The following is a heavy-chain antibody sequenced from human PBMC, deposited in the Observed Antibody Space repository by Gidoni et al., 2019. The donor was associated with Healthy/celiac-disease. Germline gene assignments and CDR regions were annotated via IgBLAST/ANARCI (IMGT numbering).Heavy chain of an antibody. D-gene: IGHD2-8*02. CDR3: ARKPVDLGRRDGYWFGMDV. CDR2: ISSSGSTI. J-gene: IGHJ6*02. Sequence: EVQLVESGGGLVQPGGSLRLSCAASGFTFSSYEMNWVRQAPGKGLEWVSYISSSGSTIYYADSVKGRFTISRDNAKNSLYLQMNSLRAEDTAVYYCARKPVDLGRRDGYWFGMDVWGQGTTVTVSS. CDR1: GFTFSSYE. V-gene: IGHV3-48*03.